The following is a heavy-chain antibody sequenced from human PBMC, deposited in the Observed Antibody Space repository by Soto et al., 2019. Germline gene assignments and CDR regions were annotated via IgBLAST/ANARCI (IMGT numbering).Heavy chain of an antibody. CDR1: GASISYGGFS. J-gene: IGHJ4*02. CDR3: ARGGGYGSYDY. V-gene: IGHV4-30-2*06. CDR2: ISHLENT. D-gene: IGHD5-12*01. Sequence: SETLSLTCTVSGASISYGGFSWSWIRQSPGKGLEWIGYISHLENTYLHPSFKSRLTMSIDRTRNQFSLKLSSVTAADMAVYYCARGGGYGSYDYWGQGVLVTVSS.